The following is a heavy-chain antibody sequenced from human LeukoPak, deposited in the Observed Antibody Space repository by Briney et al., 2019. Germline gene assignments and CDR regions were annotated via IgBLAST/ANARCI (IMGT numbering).Heavy chain of an antibody. CDR1: GGSISSYY. V-gene: IGHV4-59*08. CDR3: ARHGMATNSFDY. D-gene: IGHD5-24*01. Sequence: SETLPLTCTVSGGSISSYYWSWIRQPPGKGLEWIGYIYYSGSTNYNPSLKSRVTISVDTSKNQFSLKLSSVTAADTAVYYCARHGMATNSFDYWGQGTLVTVSS. CDR2: IYYSGST. J-gene: IGHJ4*02.